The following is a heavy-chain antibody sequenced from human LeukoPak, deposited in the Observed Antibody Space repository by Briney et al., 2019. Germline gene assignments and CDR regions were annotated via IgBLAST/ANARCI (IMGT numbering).Heavy chain of an antibody. V-gene: IGHV4-61*02. J-gene: IGHJ6*03. CDR3: ARDQSGGNCYSQCYYYYYMEV. CDR2: IYTSGST. CDR1: GGSISSGNYY. Sequence: SQTLSLTSTVSGGSISSGNYYWSWIRQPAGKGLEWIGRIYTSGSTDYNPPLKSRVTISVDTSKNQFSLKLSSVTAADTAVYYCARDQSGGNCYSQCYYYYYMEVWGKGTTVTVSS. D-gene: IGHD2-15*01.